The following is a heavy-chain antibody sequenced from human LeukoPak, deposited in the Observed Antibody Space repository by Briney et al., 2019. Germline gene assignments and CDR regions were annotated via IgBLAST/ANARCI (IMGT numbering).Heavy chain of an antibody. CDR3: ARGASGWELQTSRFDY. Sequence: SVKVSCKASGGTFSSYAISWVRQAPGQGLEWMGRIIPILGIANYAQKFQGRVTITADKSTSTAYMELSSLRSEDTAVYYCARGASGWELQTSRFDYWGQGTLVTVSS. V-gene: IGHV1-69*04. J-gene: IGHJ4*02. CDR2: IIPILGIA. CDR1: GGTFSSYA. D-gene: IGHD1-26*01.